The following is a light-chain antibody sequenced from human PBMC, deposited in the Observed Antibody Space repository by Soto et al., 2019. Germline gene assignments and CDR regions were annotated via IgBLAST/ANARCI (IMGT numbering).Light chain of an antibody. CDR1: KSISSK. J-gene: IGKJ4*02. Sequence: IVMPPSPDPLSVAPGEIATLSCRSSKSISSKLAWYQQNPGQAPRLLIYGASTRATGIPVRFSGSVSGTEFTLTITSLQSEDLAVYYCQEYKNWHPLTVGGGTNVEIK. CDR2: GAS. CDR3: QEYKNWHPLT. V-gene: IGKV3-15*01.